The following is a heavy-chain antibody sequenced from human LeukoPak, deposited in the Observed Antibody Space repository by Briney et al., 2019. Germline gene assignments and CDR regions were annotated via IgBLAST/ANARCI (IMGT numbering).Heavy chain of an antibody. CDR2: ISSSGSYI. D-gene: IGHD6-19*01. CDR1: EFTFSGYS. V-gene: IGHV3-21*01. Sequence: GGSLRLSCVVSEFTFSGYSMNWVRQAPGKGLEWVASISSSGSYIYYTDSLKGRFTISRDNSKNTLYLQMNSLRAEDTAVYYCSGIAVAGIYWGQGTLVTVSS. CDR3: SGIAVAGIY. J-gene: IGHJ4*02.